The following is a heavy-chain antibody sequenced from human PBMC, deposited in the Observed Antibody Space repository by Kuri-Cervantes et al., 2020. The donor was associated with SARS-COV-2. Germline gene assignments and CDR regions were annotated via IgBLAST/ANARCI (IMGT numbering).Heavy chain of an antibody. J-gene: IGHJ4*02. Sequence: ASVKVSCKASGYTFTDYYIHWVRQAPGKGLEWMGGFDPEDGETIYAQKFQGRVTMTEDTSTDTAYMELSSLRSEDTAVYYCATVFAVVRDSRSSIDYWGQGTLVTVSS. CDR3: ATVFAVVRDSRSSIDY. D-gene: IGHD3-22*01. CDR2: FDPEDGET. V-gene: IGHV1-24*01. CDR1: GYTFTDYY.